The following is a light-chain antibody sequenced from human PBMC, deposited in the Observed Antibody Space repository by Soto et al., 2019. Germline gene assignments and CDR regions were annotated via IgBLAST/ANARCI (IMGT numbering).Light chain of an antibody. CDR2: GAF. J-gene: IGKJ4*01. CDR3: QQYNNWPLT. CDR1: QSVSSD. V-gene: IGKV3-15*01. Sequence: ERVMTQAPATLSVSPGERATLSCRASQSVSSDLAWYQQKPGQGPRLLIYGAFNRATGVPARFSGSGSGTEFTITISRLQSEDFAVSYCQQYNNWPLTIGGGTKVEIK.